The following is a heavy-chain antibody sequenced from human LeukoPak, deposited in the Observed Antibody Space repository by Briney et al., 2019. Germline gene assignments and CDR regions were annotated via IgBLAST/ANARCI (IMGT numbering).Heavy chain of an antibody. D-gene: IGHD6-19*01. V-gene: IGHV3-33*01. J-gene: IGHJ6*02. CDR2: TWYDGSNK. CDR1: GFTFSSYG. Sequence: PGRSLRLSCAASGFTFSSYGMHWVRQAPGKGLEWVAVTWYDGSNKYYADSVKGRFTISRDNSKNTLYLQMNSLRAEDTAVYYCARDPQFPPYYYYYGMDVWGQGTTVTVSS. CDR3: ARDPQFPPYYYYYGMDV.